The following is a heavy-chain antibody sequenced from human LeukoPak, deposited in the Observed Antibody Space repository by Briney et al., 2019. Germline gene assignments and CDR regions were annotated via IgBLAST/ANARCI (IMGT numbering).Heavy chain of an antibody. CDR1: GYTFTSYG. J-gene: IGHJ4*02. D-gene: IGHD2-2*01. CDR2: ISAY. V-gene: IGHV1-18*01. CDR3: ARDGPDIVVVPAY. Sequence: ASVKVSCKASGYTFTSYGISWVRQAPGQGLEWMGWISAYAQKFQGRVTMTTDTSTSTAYMELRSLRSDDTAVYYCARDGPDIVVVPAYWGQGTLVTVSS.